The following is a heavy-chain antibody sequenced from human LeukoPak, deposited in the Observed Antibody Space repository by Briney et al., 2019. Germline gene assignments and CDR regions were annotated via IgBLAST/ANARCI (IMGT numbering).Heavy chain of an antibody. CDR1: GGSLINYY. V-gene: IGHV4-59*01. J-gene: IGHJ4*02. CDR2: VYYTGNT. CDR3: ARNLRSFDY. Sequence: SETLSLTCTVSGGSLINYYCSWLRQPPGKGLEWIGYVYYTGNTNYNPSLKSRVTISVDTSKNQFSVKLGSVTAADTAVHYCARNLRSFDYWGQGTLVTVSS.